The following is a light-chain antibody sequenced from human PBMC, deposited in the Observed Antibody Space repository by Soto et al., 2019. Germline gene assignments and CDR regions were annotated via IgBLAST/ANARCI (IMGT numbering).Light chain of an antibody. J-gene: IGLJ2*01. V-gene: IGLV2-23*01. CDR3: CSYAGSSTLV. CDR1: SSDVGSYNL. Sequence: QSALTQPASVSGSPGQTITISCTGTSSDVGSYNLVSWYQHHPGKAPKLMIYEGSKRPSGVSNRFSGSKSGKAASLTITGHQDEDDAEYYCCSYAGSSTLVFGGGTKLTVL. CDR2: EGS.